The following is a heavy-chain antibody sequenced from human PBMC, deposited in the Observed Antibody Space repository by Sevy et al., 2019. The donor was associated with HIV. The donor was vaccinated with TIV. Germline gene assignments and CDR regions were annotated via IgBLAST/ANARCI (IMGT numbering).Heavy chain of an antibody. Sequence: ASVKVSCKASGYTFTSYGISWVRQAPGQGLEWMGWISAYNGNTNYAQKLQGRVTMTTDTSTRTAYMELRSLRSDDTAVYYCASSAASIAARPRSYYYYGMDVWGQGTTVTVSS. CDR2: ISAYNGNT. CDR1: GYTFTSYG. V-gene: IGHV1-18*01. CDR3: ASSAASIAARPRSYYYYGMDV. D-gene: IGHD6-6*01. J-gene: IGHJ6*02.